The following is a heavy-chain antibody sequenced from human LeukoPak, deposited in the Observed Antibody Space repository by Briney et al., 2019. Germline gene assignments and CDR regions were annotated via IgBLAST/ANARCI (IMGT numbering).Heavy chain of an antibody. CDR2: IYSADSDA. D-gene: IGHD1-26*01. V-gene: IGHV5-51*01. CDR3: ARRRDLYSGSYYPFDY. CDR1: GYSFTSYW. Sequence: GESLKISRKGSGYSFTSYWIGWVRQMPGKGLEWMGIIYSADSDARYSPSFQGQLSISAAKSISTAYLQWTSLKASDTAMYYCARRRDLYSGSYYPFDYWGQGTLVTVSS. J-gene: IGHJ4*02.